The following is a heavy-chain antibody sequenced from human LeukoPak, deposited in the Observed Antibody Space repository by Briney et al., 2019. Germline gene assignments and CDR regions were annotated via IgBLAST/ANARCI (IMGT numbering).Heavy chain of an antibody. D-gene: IGHD3-16*02. J-gene: IGHJ4*02. CDR2: ISSSRSYI. V-gene: IGHV3-21*01. CDR3: ARDRDMITFGGVIAS. Sequence: GGSLRLSCAASGFTFSSYSMNWVRQAPGKELEWVSSISSSRSYIYYADSVKGRFTISRDNAKNSLYLQMNSLRAEDTAVYYCARDRDMITFGGVIASWGQGTLVTVSS. CDR1: GFTFSSYS.